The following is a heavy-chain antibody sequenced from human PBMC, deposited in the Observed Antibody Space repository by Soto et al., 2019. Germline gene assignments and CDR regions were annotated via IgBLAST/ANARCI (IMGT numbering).Heavy chain of an antibody. V-gene: IGHV4-31*03. CDR2: IYYSGST. J-gene: IGHJ4*02. CDR1: GGSISSGGYY. CDR3: ARVSLVEMAINFDY. D-gene: IGHD2-21*01. Sequence: QVQLQESGPGLVKPSQTLSLTCTVSGGSISSGGYYWSWIRQHPGKGLEYIGYIYYSGSTYYNPSLKSRVTISVDTSKNQFSLKLSSVTAADTAVYYCARVSLVEMAINFDYWGQGTLVTVSS.